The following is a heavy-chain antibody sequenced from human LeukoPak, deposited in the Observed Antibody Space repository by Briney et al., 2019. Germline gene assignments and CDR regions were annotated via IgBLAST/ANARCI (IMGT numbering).Heavy chain of an antibody. D-gene: IGHD4-11*01. V-gene: IGHV3-33*06. CDR1: GFTFSHYG. CDR2: IWSDGSNR. J-gene: IGHJ4*02. Sequence: GRSLRLSCATSGFTFSHYGMHWVRQAPGKGLEWVAVIWSDGSNRYYGDPVKGRFTISRDNFQRTVYLQMNSLRAEDTAVYHCAKDAQRGFDYSNSLDNWGQGTLVTVSS. CDR3: AKDAQRGFDYSNSLDN.